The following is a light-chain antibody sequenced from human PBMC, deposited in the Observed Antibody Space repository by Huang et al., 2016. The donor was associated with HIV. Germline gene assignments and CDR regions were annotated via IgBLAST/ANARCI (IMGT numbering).Light chain of an antibody. J-gene: IGKJ2*03. Sequence: EIVLTQSPDTLSLSPGERATVSCRARQSVTRNYLAWYQQRPGQAPKRLLYGASTRATGIPDRFSGSGSGTDVTLTISRLAAEDFAVYYCQQFGSSPPYSFGQGTKLEIK. CDR2: GAS. V-gene: IGKV3-20*01. CDR1: QSVTRNY. CDR3: QQFGSSPPYS.